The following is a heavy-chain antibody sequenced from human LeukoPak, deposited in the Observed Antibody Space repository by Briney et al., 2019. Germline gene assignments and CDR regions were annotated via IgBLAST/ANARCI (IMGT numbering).Heavy chain of an antibody. CDR3: ARHCYDSRYKQRFDP. CDR2: IYYSGST. J-gene: IGHJ5*02. CDR1: GGSISSSSYY. Sequence: SETLSLTCTVSGGSISSSSYYWGWIRQPPGKGLEWIGSIYYSGSTYYNPSLKSRVTISVDTSKNQFSLKLGSVTAADTAVYYCARHCYDSRYKQRFDPWGQGTLVTVSS. V-gene: IGHV4-39*01. D-gene: IGHD3-22*01.